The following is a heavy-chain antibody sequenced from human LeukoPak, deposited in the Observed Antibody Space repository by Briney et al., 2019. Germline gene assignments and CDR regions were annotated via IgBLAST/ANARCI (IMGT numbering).Heavy chain of an antibody. D-gene: IGHD5-18*01. CDR2: IYSGGST. J-gene: IGHJ4*02. CDR3: ARGLGYSYGIDY. CDR1: GFTFSSNY. V-gene: IGHV3-53*01. Sequence: GGSLRLSCAASGFTFSSNYMSWVRQAPGKGLEWVSVIYSGGSTYYADSVTGRFTISRDNSKNTLYLQMNSLRAEDTAVYYCARGLGYSYGIDYWGQGTLVTVSS.